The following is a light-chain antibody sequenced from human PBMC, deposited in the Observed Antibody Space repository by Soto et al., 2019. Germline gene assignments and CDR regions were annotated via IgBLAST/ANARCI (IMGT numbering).Light chain of an antibody. J-gene: IGLJ3*02. Sequence: QSALTQPRSVSGSPGQSVTISCTGTGSDVGGYNYVSWYQQHPGKAPKLMIYDVTTRPSGVPDRFSGSKSGNTASLTISGLQAKDEADYYCCSYADNYSWVFGGGTQLTVL. V-gene: IGLV2-11*01. CDR2: DVT. CDR3: CSYADNYSWV. CDR1: GSDVGGYNY.